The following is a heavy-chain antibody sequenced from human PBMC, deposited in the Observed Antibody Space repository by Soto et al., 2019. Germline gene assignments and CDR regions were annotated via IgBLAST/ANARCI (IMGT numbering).Heavy chain of an antibody. J-gene: IGHJ5*02. Sequence: EVQLEESGGGLVQPGGSLRLSCVASRFTFSNYWMSWVRQAPGKGPEWVANIKQDGSEKNYVESVKGRFSISRDNAKNSLFLQMNSLRADDTAVYHCARAGGYDFWSLFDPWGQGTLVTVSS. V-gene: IGHV3-7*01. CDR2: IKQDGSEK. D-gene: IGHD3-3*01. CDR3: ARAGGYDFWSLFDP. CDR1: RFTFSNYW.